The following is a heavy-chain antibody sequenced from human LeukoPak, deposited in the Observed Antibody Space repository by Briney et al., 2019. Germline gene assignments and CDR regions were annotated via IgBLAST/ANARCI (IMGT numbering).Heavy chain of an antibody. V-gene: IGHV3-13*04. J-gene: IGHJ3*02. CDR2: IDTVGNT. D-gene: IGHD3-16*01. CDR1: GFTFSSYD. CDR3: ARTSKVTSVMDI. Sequence: GGSLRLSCAASGFTFSSYDMHWVRQATGKGLERVSAIDTVGNTFYPGSVKGRFTISRENAKDSLYLQMTNVRAGDTALYFCARTSKVTSVMDIWGQGTMVTVSS.